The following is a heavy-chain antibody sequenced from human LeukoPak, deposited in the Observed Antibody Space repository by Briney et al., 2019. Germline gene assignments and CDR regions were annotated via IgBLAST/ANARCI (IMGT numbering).Heavy chain of an antibody. J-gene: IGHJ4*02. CDR1: GFTFSSYA. D-gene: IGHD1-26*01. Sequence: PGGSLRLSCAASGFTFSSYAMSWVRQAPGKGLEWVSSISSSSSYIYYADSVKGRFTISRDNAKDSLYLQMNSLRAEDTAVYYCARDPRVGATASFDYWGQGTLVTVSS. V-gene: IGHV3-21*01. CDR2: ISSSSSYI. CDR3: ARDPRVGATASFDY.